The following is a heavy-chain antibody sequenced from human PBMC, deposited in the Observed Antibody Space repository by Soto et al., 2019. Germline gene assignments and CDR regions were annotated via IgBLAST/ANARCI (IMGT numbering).Heavy chain of an antibody. J-gene: IGHJ6*03. D-gene: IGHD6-6*01. CDR2: IIPILGIA. Sequence: SVKVSCKASGGTFSSYTISWVRQAPGQGLEWMGRIIPILGIANYAQKFQGRVTITADNSISTVYMELSSLRSEDTAVYYCARGREPYSSSSSGFYYYMDAWGKGTTVTVS. CDR1: GGTFSSYT. CDR3: ARGREPYSSSSSGFYYYMDA. V-gene: IGHV1-69*02.